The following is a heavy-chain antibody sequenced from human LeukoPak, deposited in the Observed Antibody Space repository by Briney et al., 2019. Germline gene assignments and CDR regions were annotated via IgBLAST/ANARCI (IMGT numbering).Heavy chain of an antibody. CDR1: GYTFTSYA. Sequence: GASVKVSCKASGYTFTSYAMNWVRQASGQGLEWMGWISAYNGNTNYAQKLQGRVTMTTDTSTSTAYMELRSLRSDDTAVYYCARRSLGWFDPWGQGTLVTVSS. J-gene: IGHJ5*02. CDR2: ISAYNGNT. CDR3: ARRSLGWFDP. D-gene: IGHD1-26*01. V-gene: IGHV1-18*01.